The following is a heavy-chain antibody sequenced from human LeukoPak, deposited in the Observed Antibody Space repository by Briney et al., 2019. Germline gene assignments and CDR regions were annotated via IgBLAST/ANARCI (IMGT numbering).Heavy chain of an antibody. CDR2: ISGSGGST. CDR3: AKDLVELLGASYFDY. D-gene: IGHD1-26*01. J-gene: IGHJ4*02. Sequence: GGSLRLSSAASGFTFSSYAMSWVRQAPGKGLEWVSAISGSGGSTYYADSVKGRFTISRDNSKNTLYLQMNSLRAEDTAVYYCAKDLVELLGASYFDYWGQGTLVTVSS. V-gene: IGHV3-23*01. CDR1: GFTFSSYA.